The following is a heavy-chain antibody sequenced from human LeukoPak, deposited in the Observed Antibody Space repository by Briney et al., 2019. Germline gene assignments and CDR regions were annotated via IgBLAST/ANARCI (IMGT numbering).Heavy chain of an antibody. D-gene: IGHD2-2*01. V-gene: IGHV1-18*01. CDR1: GYTFTSYA. CDR3: ARESPNIVVLPAAGYDAFDI. Sequence: ASVKVSCKASGYTFTSYAMNWVRQAPGQGLEWMAWISAYNGDTMSAQKFQGRVTMTTDTSTSTAYMELRSLRSDDTAVYYCARESPNIVVLPAAGYDAFDIWGQGTLVTVSS. CDR2: ISAYNGDT. J-gene: IGHJ3*02.